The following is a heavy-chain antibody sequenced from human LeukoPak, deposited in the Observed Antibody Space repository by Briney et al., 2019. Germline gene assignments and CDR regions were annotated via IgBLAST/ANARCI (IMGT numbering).Heavy chain of an antibody. V-gene: IGHV4-4*07. J-gene: IGHJ4*02. CDR2: IYTSGST. CDR3: XXXXXXXXGVXXY. CDR1: GGSXSSYY. Sequence: GGSXSSYYWSWIRQPAGKGLEWIGRIYTSGSTXYNPSLKSRVTMSVDTSKNQFSLKLSSVTAADTAAYYCXXXXXXXXGVXXYWGQGTLVTVSS.